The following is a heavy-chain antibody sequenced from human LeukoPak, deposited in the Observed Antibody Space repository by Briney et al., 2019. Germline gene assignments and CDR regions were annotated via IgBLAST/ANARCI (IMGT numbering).Heavy chain of an antibody. CDR2: INHSGST. J-gene: IGHJ6*03. Sequence: PSETLSLTCAVYGGSFSGYYWSWIRQPPGKGLEWIGEINHSGSTNYNPSLKSRVTISVDTSKNQFSLKLSSVTAADTAVYYCARQVGGWFGDYYYYYMDVWGKGTTVTISS. V-gene: IGHV4-34*01. CDR3: ARQVGGWFGDYYYYYMDV. CDR1: GGSFSGYY. D-gene: IGHD3-10*01.